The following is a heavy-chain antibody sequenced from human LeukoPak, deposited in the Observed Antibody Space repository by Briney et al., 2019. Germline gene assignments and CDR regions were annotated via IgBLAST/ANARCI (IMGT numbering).Heavy chain of an antibody. D-gene: IGHD3-3*01. CDR1: GFTFSSYG. CDR3: AKEQGITIFGVVIDYFDY. Sequence: GGSLRLSCAASGFTFSSYGMHWVRQAPGKGLEWVAFIRYDGSNKYYADSVKGRFTISRDNSKNTLYLQMNSLRAEDTAVYYCAKEQGITIFGVVIDYFDYWGQGTLVTVSS. CDR2: IRYDGSNK. V-gene: IGHV3-30*02. J-gene: IGHJ4*02.